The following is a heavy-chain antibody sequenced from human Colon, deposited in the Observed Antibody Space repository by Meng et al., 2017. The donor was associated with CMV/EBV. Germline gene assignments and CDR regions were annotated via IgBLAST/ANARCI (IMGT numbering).Heavy chain of an antibody. CDR2: IKSKTDGGTT. CDR1: GFTFSNAW. Sequence: GESLKISCAASGFTFSNAWMSWVRQAPGKGLEWVGRIKSKTDGGTTDYAAPVKGRFTISRDDSKNTLYLQMNSLKTEDTAVYYCTTVPSYYYDSSGSYYFDYWGQGTLVTVSS. V-gene: IGHV3-15*01. CDR3: TTVPSYYYDSSGSYYFDY. D-gene: IGHD3-22*01. J-gene: IGHJ4*02.